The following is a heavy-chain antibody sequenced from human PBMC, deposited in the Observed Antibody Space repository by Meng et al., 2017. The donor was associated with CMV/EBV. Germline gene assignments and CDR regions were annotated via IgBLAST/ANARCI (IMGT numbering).Heavy chain of an antibody. Sequence: KASGYTYTGYYIHGVRQDPGQGPEWMGWINPNGGGTNYAQKFQGRVTMTLDTSISTAYMELSRLRSDDTAVYYCARRIVVVPAAYLGYRGQGTLVTVSS. D-gene: IGHD2-2*01. J-gene: IGHJ4*02. V-gene: IGHV1-2*02. CDR2: INPNGGGT. CDR1: GYTYTGYY. CDR3: ARRIVVVPAAYLGY.